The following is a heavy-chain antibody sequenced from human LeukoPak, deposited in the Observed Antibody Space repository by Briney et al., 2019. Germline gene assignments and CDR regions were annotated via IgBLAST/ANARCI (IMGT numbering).Heavy chain of an antibody. CDR2: ISSSSSYI. CDR1: GFTFSSYS. D-gene: IGHD3-10*01. V-gene: IGHV3-21*01. J-gene: IGHJ6*02. Sequence: GGSLRLSCAASGFTFSSYSMNWVRQAPGKGLEWFSSISSSSSYIYYADSVKGQFTISRDNAKNSLYLQMNSLRAEDTAVYYCARAEMVRLGYYYGMDVWGQGTTVTVSS. CDR3: ARAEMVRLGYYYGMDV.